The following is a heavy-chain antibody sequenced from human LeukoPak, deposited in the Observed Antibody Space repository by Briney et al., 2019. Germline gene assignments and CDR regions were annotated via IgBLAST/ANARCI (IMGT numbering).Heavy chain of an antibody. CDR3: ARISLELRGFIFFQH. J-gene: IGHJ1*01. V-gene: IGHV3-33*01. CDR1: GFTFSSYG. D-gene: IGHD1-7*01. CDR2: MWYDGSKK. Sequence: PGRSLRLSCAAAGFTFSSYGMHWVRQAPGKGLEWVAVMWYDGSKKIYANSAKGRFTIPRDNSKNTLYLQMNSLRAEDTAVYYCARISLELRGFIFFQHWGQGTLVTVSS.